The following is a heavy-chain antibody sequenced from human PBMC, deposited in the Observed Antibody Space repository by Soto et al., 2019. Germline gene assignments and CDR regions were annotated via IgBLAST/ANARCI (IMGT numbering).Heavy chain of an antibody. CDR3: ARAGYDRDGGGYYYFDK. V-gene: IGHV4-31*03. Sequence: QVQLQESGPGLVKPSQTLSLTCTVSGGSIGSGSYYWSWIRPHPGKVLEWIGYINDRGSTFYIPSRKSRGTTSVDTSTDQFSLTLSSVTAADTAVYSCARAGYDRDGGGYYYFDKCGPGTLVTVSS. D-gene: IGHD3-22*01. J-gene: IGHJ4*02. CDR1: GGSIGSGSYY. CDR2: INDRGST.